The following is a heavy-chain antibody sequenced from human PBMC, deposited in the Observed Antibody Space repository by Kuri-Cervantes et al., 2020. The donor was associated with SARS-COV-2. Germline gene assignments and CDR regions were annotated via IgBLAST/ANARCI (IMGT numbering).Heavy chain of an antibody. V-gene: IGHV3-23*01. CDR1: GFTFSSYA. Sequence: GESLKISCAASGFTFSSYAMSWVRQAPGKGLEWVSAISGSGGSTYYADSVKGRFAISRDNSKNTLYLQMSSLRAEDTAVYYCAKVAQLTYCGGDCYFYYYYGMDVWGQGTTVTVSS. J-gene: IGHJ6*02. CDR2: ISGSGGST. CDR3: AKVAQLTYCGGDCYFYYYYGMDV. D-gene: IGHD2-21*01.